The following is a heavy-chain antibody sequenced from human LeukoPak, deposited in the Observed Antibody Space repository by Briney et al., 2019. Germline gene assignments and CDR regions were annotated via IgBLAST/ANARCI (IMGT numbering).Heavy chain of an antibody. D-gene: IGHD3-10*01. Sequence: ASVKVSCKTPGYTFTSYYMHWVRQAPGQGLEWMGIINPSGGSTSYAQKFQGRVTMTRDTSTSTVYMELSSLRSEDTAVYYCARAKGPFTGLTMVRGVIDYWGQGTLVTVSS. V-gene: IGHV1-46*01. J-gene: IGHJ4*02. CDR2: INPSGGST. CDR3: ARAKGPFTGLTMVRGVIDY. CDR1: GYTFTSYY.